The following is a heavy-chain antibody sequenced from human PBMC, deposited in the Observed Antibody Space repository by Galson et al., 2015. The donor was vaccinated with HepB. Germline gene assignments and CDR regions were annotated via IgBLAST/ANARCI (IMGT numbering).Heavy chain of an antibody. CDR2: IYYSGST. J-gene: IGHJ5*02. CDR1: GGSISSGGYY. V-gene: IGHV4-31*03. D-gene: IGHD3-16*01. CDR3: ARVGLIDVLVAGGWFDP. Sequence: TLSLTCTVSGGSISSGGYYWSWIRQHPGKGLEWIGYIYYSGSTYYNPSLKSRVTISVDTSKNQFSLKLSSVTAADTAVYYCARVGLIDVLVAGGWFDPWGQGTLVTVSS.